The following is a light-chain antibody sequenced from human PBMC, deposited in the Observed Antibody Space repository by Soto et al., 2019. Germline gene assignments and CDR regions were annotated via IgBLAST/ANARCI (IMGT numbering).Light chain of an antibody. CDR3: QHYNNWPFT. CDR1: QSINNN. J-gene: IGKJ2*01. CDR2: GAS. Sequence: EIVMTQSPATLSVSPGDRATLSCRASQSINNNLAWYQQKPGQAPRLLIHGASTRATGIPARFSGSGSGAEFTLTISSLQSEDFAVYYCQHYNNWPFTFGQGTKLDIK. V-gene: IGKV3-15*01.